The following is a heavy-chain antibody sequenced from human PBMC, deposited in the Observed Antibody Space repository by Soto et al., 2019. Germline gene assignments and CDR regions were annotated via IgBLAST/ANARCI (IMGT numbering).Heavy chain of an antibody. J-gene: IGHJ4*02. D-gene: IGHD6-19*01. Sequence: ASVKVSCKASGYTFTSYYMHWVRQAPGQGLEWMGIINPSGGSTSYAQKFQGRVTMTRDTSTSTVYMELSSLRSEDTAVYYCASEPRGPYRSRLPTFDHWGQGTLVTVSS. V-gene: IGHV1-46*01. CDR2: INPSGGST. CDR1: GYTFTSYY. CDR3: ASEPRGPYRSRLPTFDH.